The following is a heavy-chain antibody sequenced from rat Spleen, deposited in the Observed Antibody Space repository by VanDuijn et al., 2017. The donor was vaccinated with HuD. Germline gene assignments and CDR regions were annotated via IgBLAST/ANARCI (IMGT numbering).Heavy chain of an antibody. CDR3: ARKVGRWRDYFDY. J-gene: IGHJ2*01. CDR2: IWTNGAT. D-gene: IGHD5-1*01. V-gene: IGHV2S30*01. CDR1: GFSLMDYS. Sequence: QVQLKESGPGLVQPSQTLSLTCTVSGFSLMDYSVHWVRQPPGEGLEWMGVIWTNGATDYNSAIKSRLSISRDTSKSQVFLKMNSLQTEDTAIYFCARKVGRWRDYFDYWGQGVMVTVSS.